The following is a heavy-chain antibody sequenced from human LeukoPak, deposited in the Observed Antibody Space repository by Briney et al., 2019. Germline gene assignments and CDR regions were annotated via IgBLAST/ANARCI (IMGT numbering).Heavy chain of an antibody. CDR2: VYYSGNT. D-gene: IGHD5-24*01. J-gene: IGHJ4*02. CDR1: GGSISSYY. Sequence: PETLSLTCTVSGGSISSYYWTWIRHPPGKGLEWIGYVYYSGNTNYNPSLKSRVTISLDTSENQFSLKVNSVTAADTAVYYCARGVDGYNYYFDSWGQGTLVTVSS. CDR3: ARGVDGYNYYFDS. V-gene: IGHV4-59*01.